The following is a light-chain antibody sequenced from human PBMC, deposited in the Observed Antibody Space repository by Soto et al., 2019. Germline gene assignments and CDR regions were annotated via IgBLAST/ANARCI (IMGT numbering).Light chain of an antibody. J-gene: IGKJ1*01. CDR2: AAS. Sequence: DIQMTQSPSTLSASVGDRVTITCRASQSISTYLAWYQQKPGKAPNLLIYAASTLRSGVPSRFSGSGSGTEFTLTISSLQSDDFATYYCQQYSSFSTFGQGTKVDIK. V-gene: IGKV1-5*01. CDR3: QQYSSFST. CDR1: QSISTY.